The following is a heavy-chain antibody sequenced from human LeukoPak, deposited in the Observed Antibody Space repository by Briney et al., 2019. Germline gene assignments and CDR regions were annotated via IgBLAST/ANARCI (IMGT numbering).Heavy chain of an antibody. CDR2: IYRSGST. J-gene: IGHJ4*02. CDR1: GGSITSGAYA. V-gene: IGHV4-30-2*01. D-gene: IGHD3-10*01. CDR3: ARGGGFYGSGTTHFDY. Sequence: PSETLSLTCDVSGGSITSGAYAWSWIRQPPGTGLEWIGYIYRSGSTSYKPSLKSRLSITIDKSKNQFSLNLRSVTAADTAFYYCARGGGFYGSGTTHFDYWGQGTLATVSS.